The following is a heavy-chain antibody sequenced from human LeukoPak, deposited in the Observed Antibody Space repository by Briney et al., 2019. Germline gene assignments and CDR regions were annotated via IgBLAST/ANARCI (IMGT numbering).Heavy chain of an antibody. D-gene: IGHD4-11*01. Sequence: SETLSLTCTVSGDSISNGGHYWSWIRQHPVKVLEWIGYIFYTGTTYYNPALKSRVTISIDTSKNRFSLKLTSVTAADTAVYYCARDSTVSSDYYYGMDVWGQGTTVIVSS. J-gene: IGHJ6*02. CDR1: GDSISNGGHY. CDR3: ARDSTVSSDYYYGMDV. V-gene: IGHV4-31*03. CDR2: IFYTGTT.